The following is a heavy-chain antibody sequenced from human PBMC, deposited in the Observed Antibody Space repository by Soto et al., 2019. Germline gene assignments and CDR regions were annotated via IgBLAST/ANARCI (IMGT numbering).Heavy chain of an antibody. V-gene: IGHV1-3*01. CDR1: GYTFTSYA. Sequence: KLVQSGAEVKKPGASVKVSCKASGYTFTSYAMHWVRQAPGQRLEWMGWINAGNGHTKYSQKFQGRVTITRDTSASTAYMELSSLRSEDTAVYYCARARRGYSGYDLGYWGQGTLVTVSS. J-gene: IGHJ4*02. D-gene: IGHD5-12*01. CDR2: INAGNGHT. CDR3: ARARRGYSGYDLGY.